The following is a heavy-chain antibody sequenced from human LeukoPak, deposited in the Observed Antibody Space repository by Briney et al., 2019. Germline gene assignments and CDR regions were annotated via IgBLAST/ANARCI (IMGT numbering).Heavy chain of an antibody. CDR1: GFTFSSYW. D-gene: IGHD3-10*01. CDR3: ARGEYYYGYYFDY. V-gene: IGHV3-74*01. CDR2: INSDGSST. J-gene: IGHJ4*02. Sequence: PGGSLRLSCAASGFTFSSYWMHWVRRAPGKGLVWVSRINSDGSSTSYADSVKGRFTISRDNAKNTLYLQMNSLRAEDTAVYYCARGEYYYGYYFDYWGQGTLVTVYS.